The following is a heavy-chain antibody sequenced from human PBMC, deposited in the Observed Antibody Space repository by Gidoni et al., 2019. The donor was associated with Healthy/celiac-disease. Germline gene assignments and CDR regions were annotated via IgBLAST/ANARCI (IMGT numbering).Heavy chain of an antibody. V-gene: IGHV4-39*01. CDR3: ARLKQWGSWGFDY. D-gene: IGHD6-19*01. CDR2: IYYSRST. Sequence: QLQLQESGPGLVKPSETLSLTCTVSGGSISSSSYYWGWIRQPPGKGLEWIGSIYYSRSTYYNPSLKSRVTISVDTSKNQFSLKLSSVTAADTAVYYCARLKQWGSWGFDYWGQGTLVTVSS. J-gene: IGHJ4*02. CDR1: GGSISSSSYY.